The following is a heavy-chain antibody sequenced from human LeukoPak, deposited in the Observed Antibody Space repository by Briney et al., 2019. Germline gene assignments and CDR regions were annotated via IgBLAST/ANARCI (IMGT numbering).Heavy chain of an antibody. CDR2: ISGSGGST. V-gene: IGHV3-23*01. CDR1: GFTFSSYA. J-gene: IGHJ4*02. CDR3: AKVDYDFWSGYYDY. Sequence: GGSLRLSCAASGFTFSSYAMSWVRQAPGKGLEWVSAISGSGGSTYYADSVKGRFTISRDNSKNTLYLQMDSLRAEDTAVYYCAKVDYDFWSGYYDYWGQGTLVTVSS. D-gene: IGHD3-3*01.